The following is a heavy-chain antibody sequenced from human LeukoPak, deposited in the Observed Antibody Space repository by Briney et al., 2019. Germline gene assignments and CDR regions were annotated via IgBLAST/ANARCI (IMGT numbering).Heavy chain of an antibody. CDR3: TTEGGGSYYYGMDV. V-gene: IGHV3-15*07. CDR1: GFTFSNAW. D-gene: IGHD4-23*01. CDR2: IRSNSDGGTI. J-gene: IGHJ6*02. Sequence: GGSLRLSCATSGFTFSNAWMNWVRQAPGKGLEWVGRIRSNSDGGTIDYAAPVKGRFALSRDDSKNTLYLQMNSLQTEDTAVYYCTTEGGGSYYYGMDVWGQGTTVTVSS.